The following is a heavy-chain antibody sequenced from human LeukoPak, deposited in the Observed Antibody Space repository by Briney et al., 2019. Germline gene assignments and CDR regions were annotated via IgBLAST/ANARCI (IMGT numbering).Heavy chain of an antibody. CDR2: IYYSGST. J-gene: IGHJ3*02. CDR1: GGSVSSGSYY. V-gene: IGHV4-61*01. Sequence: SETLSLTCTVSGGSVSSGSYYWSWIRQPPGKGLEWIGYIYYSGSTNYNPSLKSRVTISVDTSKNQFSLKLSSVTAADTAVYYRARADDAFDIWGQGTMVTVSS. CDR3: ARADDAFDI.